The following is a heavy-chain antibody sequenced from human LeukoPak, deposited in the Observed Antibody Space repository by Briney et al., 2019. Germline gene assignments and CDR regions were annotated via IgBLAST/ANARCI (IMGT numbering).Heavy chain of an antibody. CDR1: GYTFTGYY. CDR2: INPNSGGT. D-gene: IGHD3-10*01. Sequence: ASVKVSCKASGYTFTGYYMHWVRQAPGQGLAWMGWINPNSGGTNYAQKFQGRVTMTRDTSISTAYMELSRLRSDDTAVYYCARLHYGSGSYYKSDAFDIWGQGTMVTVSS. V-gene: IGHV1-2*02. J-gene: IGHJ3*02. CDR3: ARLHYGSGSYYKSDAFDI.